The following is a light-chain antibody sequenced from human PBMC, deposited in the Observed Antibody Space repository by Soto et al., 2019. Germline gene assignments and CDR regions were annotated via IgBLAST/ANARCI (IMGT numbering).Light chain of an antibody. Sequence: QSVLTQPPSVSGAPGQRVTISCTGSSSNIGAGYDVHWYQQLPGTAPKLLIYGNSNRPSGVPDRFSGSKSGTSASLAITGLQDEDGDDYYCQSYDSSLSGSVFGGGTKLTVL. CDR1: SSNIGAGYD. CDR3: QSYDSSLSGSV. CDR2: GNS. J-gene: IGLJ3*02. V-gene: IGLV1-40*01.